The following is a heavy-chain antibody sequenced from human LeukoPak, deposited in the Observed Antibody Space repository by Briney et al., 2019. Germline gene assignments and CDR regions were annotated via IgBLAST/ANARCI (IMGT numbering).Heavy chain of an antibody. J-gene: IGHJ4*02. CDR2: ISYDGNIK. CDR3: ASPSRGTQQLDLGY. D-gene: IGHD6-13*01. CDR1: GFIFSNYG. V-gene: IGHV3-30*03. Sequence: PGRSLRLSCAASGFIFSNYGMHWVRQAPGKGLEWVAVISYDGNIKYYADSVKGQFTISRDNSKNTLYLQMNSLREEDTAVYYCASPSRGTQQLDLGYWGQGTLVTVSS.